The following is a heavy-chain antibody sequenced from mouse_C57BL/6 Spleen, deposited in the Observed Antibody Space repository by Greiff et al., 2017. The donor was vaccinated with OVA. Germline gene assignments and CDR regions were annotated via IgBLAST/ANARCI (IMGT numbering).Heavy chain of an antibody. Sequence: EVQLQQSGPELVKPGASVKIPCKASGYTFTDYNMDWVKQSHGKSLEWIGDINPNNGGTIYNQKFKGKATLTVDKSSSTAYMELRSLTSEDTAVYYCARSRANWDGYYAMDYWGQGTSVTVSS. D-gene: IGHD4-1*01. V-gene: IGHV1-18*01. CDR2: INPNNGGT. J-gene: IGHJ4*01. CDR3: ARSRANWDGYYAMDY. CDR1: GYTFTDYN.